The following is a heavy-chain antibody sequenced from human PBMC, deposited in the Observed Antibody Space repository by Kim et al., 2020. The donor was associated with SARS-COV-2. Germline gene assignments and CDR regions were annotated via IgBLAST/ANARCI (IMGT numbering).Heavy chain of an antibody. CDR2: IYYSGST. CDR3: ARPYYYDSSGYCD. CDR1: GGSISSSSYY. J-gene: IGHJ4*02. D-gene: IGHD3-22*01. Sequence: SETLSLTCTVSGGSISSSSYYWGWIRQPPGKGLEWIGSIYYSGSTYYNPSLKSRVTISVDTSKNQFSLKLSSVTAADTAVYYCARPYYYDSSGYCDWGQGTLVTVSS. V-gene: IGHV4-39*01.